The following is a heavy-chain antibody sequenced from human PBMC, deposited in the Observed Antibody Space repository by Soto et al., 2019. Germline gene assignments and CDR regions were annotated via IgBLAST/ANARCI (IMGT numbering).Heavy chain of an antibody. CDR1: GYTFTSYY. D-gene: IGHD3-3*01. CDR3: ARAQAIFGVVSHYYYYGMDV. J-gene: IGHJ6*02. CDR2: INPSGGST. V-gene: IGHV1-46*01. Sequence: ASVKVSCKASGYTFTSYYMHWVRQAPGQGLEWMGIINPSGGSTSYAQKFQGRVTMTRDTSTSTVYMELSSLRSEDTAVYYCARAQAIFGVVSHYYYYGMDVWGQGTTVTVSS.